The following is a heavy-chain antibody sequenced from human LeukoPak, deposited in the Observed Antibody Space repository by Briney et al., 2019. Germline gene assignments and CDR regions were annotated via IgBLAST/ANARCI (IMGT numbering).Heavy chain of an antibody. D-gene: IGHD6-13*01. CDR2: IRPSGDNT. J-gene: IGHJ6*03. CDR3: AKDATAVPGTVYMDV. CDR1: GFTFSSYD. V-gene: IGHV3-23*01. Sequence: GGSLRLSCAASGFTFSSYDMTWVRQAPGRGLEWVSSIRPSGDNTYYGDSVKGRFTISRDNAKNSLYLQMTSLRAEDAALYYCAKDATAVPGTVYMDVWGKGTTVTVSS.